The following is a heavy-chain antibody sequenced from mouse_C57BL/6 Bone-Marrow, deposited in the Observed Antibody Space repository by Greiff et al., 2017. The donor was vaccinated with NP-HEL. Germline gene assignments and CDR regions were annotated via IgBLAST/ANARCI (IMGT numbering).Heavy chain of an antibody. V-gene: IGHV1-69*01. D-gene: IGHD2-1*01. CDR1: GYTFTSYW. J-gene: IGHJ1*03. CDR3: ARDGNYKNFDV. Sequence: QLQQPGAELVMPGASVKLSCKASGYTFTSYWMHWVKQRPGQGLEWIGEIDPSDSYTNYNQKFKGKSTLTVDKSSSTAYMQLSSLTSEDSAVYYCARDGNYKNFDVWGTGTTVTVSS. CDR2: IDPSDSYT.